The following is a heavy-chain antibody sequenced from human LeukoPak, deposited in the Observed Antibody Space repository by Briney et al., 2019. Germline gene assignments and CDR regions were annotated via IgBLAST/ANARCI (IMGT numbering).Heavy chain of an antibody. CDR2: ISSSGSTI. J-gene: IGHJ4*02. D-gene: IGHD3-9*01. V-gene: IGHV3-48*03. CDR3: ARALRHFDWLLPNLDY. CDR1: GFTFSSYE. Sequence: GGSLRLSCAASGFTFSSYEMNWVRQAPGKGLEWVSCISSSGSTIYYADSVKGRFTISRDNAKNSPYLQMNSLRAEDTAVYFCARALRHFDWLLPNLDYWGQGTLVTVSS.